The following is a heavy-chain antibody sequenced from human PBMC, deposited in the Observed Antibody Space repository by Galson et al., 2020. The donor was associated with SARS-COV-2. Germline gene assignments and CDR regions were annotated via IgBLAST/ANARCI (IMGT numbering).Heavy chain of an antibody. V-gene: IGHV1-18*04. J-gene: IGHJ4*02. CDR1: GYTFINYG. D-gene: IGHD3-22*01. CDR2: ISPYNGYT. CDR3: ARDIYYDDSVHPKYYLDY. Sequence: ASVKVSCKASGYTFINYGISWVRQAPGQGLEWVGWISPYNGYTNFAQKLQGRVTMTTDTSTATAYMDLRSLRSDDTAVYYWARDIYYDDSVHPKYYLDYWGQGTLVTVSS.